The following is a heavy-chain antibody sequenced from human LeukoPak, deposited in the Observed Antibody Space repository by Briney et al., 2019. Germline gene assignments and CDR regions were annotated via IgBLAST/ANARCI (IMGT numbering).Heavy chain of an antibody. CDR2: INHSGST. D-gene: IGHD3-16*02. V-gene: IGHV4-34*01. Sequence: SETLSLTCAVYGGSFSGYYWSWIRQPPGKGRKWIGEINHSGSTNYNPSLKSRVTISVDTSKNQFSLKLSSVTAADTAVYYCAGRYYDYVWGSYRPKSFDYWGQGTLVTVSS. J-gene: IGHJ4*02. CDR3: AGRYYDYVWGSYRPKSFDY. CDR1: GGSFSGYY.